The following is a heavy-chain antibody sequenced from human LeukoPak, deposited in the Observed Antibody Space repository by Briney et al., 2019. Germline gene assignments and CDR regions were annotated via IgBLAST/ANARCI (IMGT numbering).Heavy chain of an antibody. Sequence: GGSLRLSCAASGFTFSSYAMHWVRQAPGKGLEWVAVISYDGSNKYYADSVKGRFTISRDNSKNTLYLQMNSLRAEDTAVYYCARSGGTVTTELPFDYWGQGTLVTVSS. J-gene: IGHJ4*02. CDR2: ISYDGSNK. CDR1: GFTFSSYA. D-gene: IGHD4-17*01. V-gene: IGHV3-30-3*01. CDR3: ARSGGTVTTELPFDY.